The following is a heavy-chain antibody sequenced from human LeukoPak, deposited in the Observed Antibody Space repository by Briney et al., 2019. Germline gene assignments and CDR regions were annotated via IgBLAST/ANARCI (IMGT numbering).Heavy chain of an antibody. CDR1: GFIFSDFG. V-gene: IGHV3-21*04. Sequence: GGSLRLSCVASGFIFSDFGMNWVRQVTGKGLEWVAFISSRGTSTFYAESVKGRFTISRDTGKKSLDLQMTSLRVEDTAAYYCVRGTDCSATTCYPLSAFDYWGQGTLVTVSS. CDR2: ISSRGTST. J-gene: IGHJ4*02. CDR3: VRGTDCSATTCYPLSAFDY. D-gene: IGHD2-2*01.